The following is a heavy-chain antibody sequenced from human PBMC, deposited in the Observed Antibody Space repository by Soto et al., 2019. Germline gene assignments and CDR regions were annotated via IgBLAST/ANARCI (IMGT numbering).Heavy chain of an antibody. D-gene: IGHD6-13*01. CDR3: ARDRHGSDWYTYYFYTLAV. V-gene: IGHV3-23*01. J-gene: IGHJ6*02. Sequence: PGGSLRLSCAASGFIFSDYAMTWVRQAPGEGLEWVSGISGSGESIYYADSVEGRFTISRDNSKNTLYLQMNSLRGEDTAVYYCARDRHGSDWYTYYFYTLAVWGQGTTVTVSS. CDR1: GFIFSDYA. CDR2: ISGSGESI.